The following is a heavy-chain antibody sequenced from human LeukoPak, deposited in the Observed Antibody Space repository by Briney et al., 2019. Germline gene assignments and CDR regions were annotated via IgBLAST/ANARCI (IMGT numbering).Heavy chain of an antibody. D-gene: IGHD4-11*01. Sequence: PSETLSLTCTVSGGSISSYYWSWIRQPGGKGLEWIGRIYTSGSTNYNPSLKSRVTISVDKSKNQFSLKLSSVTAADTAVYYCARLNYSNQTFDPWGQGTLVTVSS. V-gene: IGHV4-4*07. J-gene: IGHJ5*02. CDR1: GGSISSYY. CDR3: ARLNYSNQTFDP. CDR2: IYTSGST.